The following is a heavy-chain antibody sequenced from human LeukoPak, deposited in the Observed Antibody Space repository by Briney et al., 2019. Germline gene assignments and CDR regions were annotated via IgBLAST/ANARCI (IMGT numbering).Heavy chain of an antibody. Sequence: GGSLRLSCAASGITFSSYAMHWVRQAPGKGLEWVAVISYDGSNKYYADSVKGRFTISRDNSKNTLYLQMNSLRAEDTAVYYSARSGAYSSSWSHDAFDIWGQGTMVTVSS. CDR1: GITFSSYA. V-gene: IGHV3-30*04. J-gene: IGHJ3*02. D-gene: IGHD6-13*01. CDR2: ISYDGSNK. CDR3: ARSGAYSSSWSHDAFDI.